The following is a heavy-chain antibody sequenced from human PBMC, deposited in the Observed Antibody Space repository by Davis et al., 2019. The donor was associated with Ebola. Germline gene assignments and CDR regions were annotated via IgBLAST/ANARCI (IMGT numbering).Heavy chain of an antibody. V-gene: IGHV3-33*01. CDR1: GFTFSSYG. Sequence: GESLKISCAASGFTFSSYGMHWVRQAPGKGLEWVAVIWYDGSNKYYADSVKGRFTISRDNSKNTLYLQMNSLRAEDTAVYYCATERCPGSNCWGQGTLVTVSS. CDR3: ATERCPGSNC. D-gene: IGHD2-2*01. J-gene: IGHJ4*02. CDR2: IWYDGSNK.